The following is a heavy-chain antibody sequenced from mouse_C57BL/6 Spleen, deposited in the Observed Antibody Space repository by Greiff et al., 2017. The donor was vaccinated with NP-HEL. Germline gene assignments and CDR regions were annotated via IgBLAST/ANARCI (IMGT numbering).Heavy chain of an antibody. CDR2: ISSGGSYT. J-gene: IGHJ3*01. D-gene: IGHD2-5*01. V-gene: IGHV5-6*01. Sequence: EVQLVESGGDLVKPGGSLKLSCAASGFTFSSYGMSWVRQTPDKRLEWVATISSGGSYTYYPDSVKGRFTISRDNAKNTLYLQMSSLKSEDTAMYYCARDYYRNYRAWFAYWGQGTLVTVAA. CDR3: ARDYYRNYRAWFAY. CDR1: GFTFSSYG.